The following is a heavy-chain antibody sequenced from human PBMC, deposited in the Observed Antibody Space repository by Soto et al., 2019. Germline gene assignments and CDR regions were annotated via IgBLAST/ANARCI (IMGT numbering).Heavy chain of an antibody. J-gene: IGHJ6*02. CDR3: ARLPIGLDGGYYYGMDV. CDR1: GFTFSSYD. V-gene: IGHV3-13*01. CDR2: IGTAGDT. D-gene: IGHD1-26*01. Sequence: GGSLRLSCAASGFTFSSYDMHWVRQATGKGLEWVSAIGTAGDTYYPGSVKGRFTISRENAKNSLYLQMNSLRAEDTAVYYGARLPIGLDGGYYYGMDVWGQGTTVTVSS.